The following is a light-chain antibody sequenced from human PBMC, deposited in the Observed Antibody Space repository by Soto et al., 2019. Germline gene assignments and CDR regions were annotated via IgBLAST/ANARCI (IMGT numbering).Light chain of an antibody. Sequence: DIQMTQSPSSLSASVGDRVTITCQASQDINTYLNWYQQKPGKAPKLLIYDASKLETGVPSRFSGGRSGTDFTLTVTSLLPEVTATHFCQHYDNLLLTFGGGTKVEL. CDR1: QDINTY. CDR2: DAS. CDR3: QHYDNLLLT. V-gene: IGKV1-33*01. J-gene: IGKJ4*01.